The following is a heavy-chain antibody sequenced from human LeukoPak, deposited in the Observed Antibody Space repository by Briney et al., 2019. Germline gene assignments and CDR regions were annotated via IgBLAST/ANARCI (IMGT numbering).Heavy chain of an antibody. Sequence: TGGSLRLSCAASGFTFSSYAMSWVRQAPGKGLEWVSAISGSGGNSYYADSVKGRFTISRDNSKNTLYLQMNSLRAEDTAAYYCAKVLYWGGACWFFAYWGQGTRVTVSS. CDR2: ISGSGGNS. CDR3: AKVLYWGGACWFFAY. D-gene: IGHD2-21*02. J-gene: IGHJ4*02. V-gene: IGHV3-23*01. CDR1: GFTFSSYA.